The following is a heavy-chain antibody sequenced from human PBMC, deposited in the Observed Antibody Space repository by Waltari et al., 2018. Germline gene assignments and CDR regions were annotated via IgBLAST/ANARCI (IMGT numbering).Heavy chain of an antibody. CDR3: ASPEIYYYDSSGYYH. V-gene: IGHV4-39*01. Sequence: QLQLQESGPGLVKPSETLSLTCTVSGGSISSSSYYWGWIRQPPGKGLGWIGSIYYSGGTYYNPSLKSRATISVDTSKNQFSLKLSSVTAADTAVYYCASPEIYYYDSSGYYHWGQGTLVTVSS. CDR1: GGSISSSSYY. D-gene: IGHD3-22*01. CDR2: IYYSGGT. J-gene: IGHJ5*02.